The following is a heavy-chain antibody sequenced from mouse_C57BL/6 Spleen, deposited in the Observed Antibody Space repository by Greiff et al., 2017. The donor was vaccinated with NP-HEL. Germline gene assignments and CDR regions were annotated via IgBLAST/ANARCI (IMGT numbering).Heavy chain of an antibody. CDR3: ARGEVPYAMDY. Sequence: VQLQQPGAELVMPGASVKLSCKASGYTFTSYWMHWVKQRPGQGLEWIGEIDPSDNYTNYNQKFKGKSTLTVDKSSSTAYMQLSSLTSEDSAVYYCARGEVPYAMDYWGQGTSVTVSS. V-gene: IGHV1-69*01. J-gene: IGHJ4*01. CDR2: IDPSDNYT. CDR1: GYTFTSYW.